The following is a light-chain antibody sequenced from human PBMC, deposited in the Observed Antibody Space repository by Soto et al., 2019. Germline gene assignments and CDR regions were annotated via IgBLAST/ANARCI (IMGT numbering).Light chain of an antibody. J-gene: IGKJ2*01. CDR3: HQYYNSVYT. V-gene: IGKV4-1*01. Sequence: DIVMTQSPDSLAVSLGERATINCKSSRSLFSISNNKNYLAWYQQKPGQPPKLLIYWASTRDSWVPDRFSGSGSGTDFTLTIASLQAEDVAVYYCHQYYNSVYTFGRGTMLEIK. CDR1: RSLFSISNNKNY. CDR2: WAS.